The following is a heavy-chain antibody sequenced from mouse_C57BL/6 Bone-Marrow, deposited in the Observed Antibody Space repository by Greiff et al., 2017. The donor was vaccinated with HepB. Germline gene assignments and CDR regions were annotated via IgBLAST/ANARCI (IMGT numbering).Heavy chain of an antibody. J-gene: IGHJ1*03. D-gene: IGHD4-1*01. Sequence: LEWVATISDGGSYTYYPDNVKGRFTISRDNAKNNLYLQMSHLKSEDTAMYYCARDLWDVNWYFDVWGTGTTVTVSS. V-gene: IGHV5-4*01. CDR2: ISDGGSYT. CDR3: ARDLWDVNWYFDV.